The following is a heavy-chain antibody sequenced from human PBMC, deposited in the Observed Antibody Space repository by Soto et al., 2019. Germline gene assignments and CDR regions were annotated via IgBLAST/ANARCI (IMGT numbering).Heavy chain of an antibody. CDR3: ARDIGSYAYGEGY. D-gene: IGHD3-10*01. V-gene: IGHV4-31*03. Sequence: SETLSLTCTVSGGSISSGGYYWSRIRQHPGKGLEWIGYIYYSGSTYYNPSLKSRVTISVDTSKNQFSLKLSSVTAADTAVYYCARDIGSYAYGEGYWGQGIQVTVSS. CDR2: IYYSGST. J-gene: IGHJ4*02. CDR1: GGSISSGGYY.